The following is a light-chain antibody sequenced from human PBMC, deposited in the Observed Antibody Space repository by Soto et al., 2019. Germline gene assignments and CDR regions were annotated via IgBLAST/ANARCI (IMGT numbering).Light chain of an antibody. CDR1: QSVSSN. J-gene: IGKJ5*01. Sequence: DIVMTQSPATLSVSPGDRATLSCRASQSVSSNLAWYQQKPGQAPRLLIYGASTWATGVPARFSGSGSGTEFTLTISSLQSEDFAVYYCQHYNNWPITFGQGTRLEIK. CDR3: QHYNNWPIT. CDR2: GAS. V-gene: IGKV3-15*01.